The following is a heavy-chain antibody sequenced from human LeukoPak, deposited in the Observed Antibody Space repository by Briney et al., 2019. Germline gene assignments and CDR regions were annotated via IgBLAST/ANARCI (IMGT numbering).Heavy chain of an antibody. V-gene: IGHV3-7*01. D-gene: IGHD5-12*01. CDR3: ARGADIVATFDY. J-gene: IGHJ4*02. CDR2: IKQDGSEK. Sequence: GGSLRLSCEVSGFTFSSYWMSWVRQAPGKGLEWVANIKQDGSEKYYVDSVKGRFTISRDNAKNSLYLQMNSLRAEDTAVYYCARGADIVATFDYWGQGTLVTVSS. CDR1: GFTFSSYW.